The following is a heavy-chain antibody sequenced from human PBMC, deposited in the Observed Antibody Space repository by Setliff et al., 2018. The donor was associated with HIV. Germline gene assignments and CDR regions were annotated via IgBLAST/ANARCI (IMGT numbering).Heavy chain of an antibody. CDR3: ATARSKVRLGYLSLFDY. V-gene: IGHV1-18*01. D-gene: IGHD3-16*02. Sequence: VASVKVSCKASGYDFLKYGFNWVRQAPGQGIEWVGWISPYNGNTDYAQNLQGRVTMSTDTSTSTAYIELSRLRSEDTAVYYCATARSKVRLGYLSLFDYWGQGTLVTVSS. CDR2: ISPYNGNT. CDR1: GYDFLKYG. J-gene: IGHJ4*02.